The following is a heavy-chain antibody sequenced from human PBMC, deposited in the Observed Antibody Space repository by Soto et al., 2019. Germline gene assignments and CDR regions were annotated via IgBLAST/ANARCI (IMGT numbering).Heavy chain of an antibody. V-gene: IGHV3-23*01. Sequence: GSLRLSCAASGFTLGIYAMSWVRQAPGKGLEWVSSIAGSGGGIYYADSVKGRFTISRDTSKNTLDLQMNSLRADDTAVYYCVKDHHFDSLIGYRPFEYWGQGT. CDR1: GFTLGIYA. D-gene: IGHD3-9*01. CDR3: VKDHHFDSLIGYRPFEY. J-gene: IGHJ4*02. CDR2: IAGSGGGI.